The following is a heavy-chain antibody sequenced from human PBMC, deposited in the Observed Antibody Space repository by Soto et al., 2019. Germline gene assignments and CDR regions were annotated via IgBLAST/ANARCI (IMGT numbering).Heavy chain of an antibody. CDR1: GGSISSGGYY. CDR3: ARDGTRVLRFLEWSTRMGLGMDV. Sequence: SETLSLTCTVSGGSISSGGYYWSWIRQHPGKGLEWIGYIYYSGSTYYNPSPKSRVTISVDTSKNQFSLKLSSVTAADTAVYYCARDGTRVLRFLEWSTRMGLGMDVWGQGTTVTVSS. V-gene: IGHV4-31*03. D-gene: IGHD3-3*01. CDR2: IYYSGST. J-gene: IGHJ6*02.